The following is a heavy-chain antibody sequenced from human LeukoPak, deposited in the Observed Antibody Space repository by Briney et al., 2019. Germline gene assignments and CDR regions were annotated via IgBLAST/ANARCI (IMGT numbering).Heavy chain of an antibody. V-gene: IGHV3-74*01. CDR3: ARDRGEGDIVVVPAANRAFDI. J-gene: IGHJ3*02. D-gene: IGHD2-2*01. CDR1: GFTFSSYW. CDR2: INSDGSST. Sequence: GGSLRPSCAASGFTFSSYWMHWVRQAPGKGLVWVSRINSDGSSTSYADSVKGRFTISRDNAKNTLYLQMNSLRAEDTAVYYCARDRGEGDIVVVPAANRAFDIWGQGTMVTVSS.